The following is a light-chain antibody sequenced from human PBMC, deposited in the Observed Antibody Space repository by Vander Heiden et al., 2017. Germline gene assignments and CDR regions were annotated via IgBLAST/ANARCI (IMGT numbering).Light chain of an antibody. CDR2: AAS. Sequence: DIQMTQFPSSVSASVGDRVTITCRASQGISSWLVWYQQKPGKAPKLLIYAASSLQSGVPSRFSGSGSGTDFTLTISSLQPEDFATYYCQQANSFPFTFGHGTKVDIK. CDR1: QGISSW. CDR3: QQANSFPFT. V-gene: IGKV1-12*01. J-gene: IGKJ3*01.